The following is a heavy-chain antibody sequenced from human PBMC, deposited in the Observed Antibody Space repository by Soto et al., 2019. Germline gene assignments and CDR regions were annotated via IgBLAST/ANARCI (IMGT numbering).Heavy chain of an antibody. D-gene: IGHD2-2*01. Sequence: SETLSLTCTVSGDSISTDGYHWNWIRQHPGKGLEWIGSIYYSGSTDYNPSLKSRVTISVDTSKNHFSLKLNSVTAADTAVYYCARDQARPAVEWSDPWGQGTLVTVSS. CDR2: IYYSGST. J-gene: IGHJ5*02. CDR1: GDSISTDGYH. CDR3: ARDQARPAVEWSDP. V-gene: IGHV4-31*03.